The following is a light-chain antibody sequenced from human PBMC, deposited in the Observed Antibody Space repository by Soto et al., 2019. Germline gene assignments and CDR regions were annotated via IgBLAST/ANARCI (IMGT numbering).Light chain of an antibody. CDR2: EVS. CDR3: SSYATSRTRPWV. V-gene: IGLV2-14*01. J-gene: IGLJ3*02. Sequence: QSALTQPASVSGSPGQSITISCTGTSSDVGGSKYVSWYQQCPGRAPKLVIYEVSNRPSGVSTRFSGSKSGNTASLTISGLQAEDEADYYCSSYATSRTRPWVFGGGTKLTVL. CDR1: SSDVGGSKY.